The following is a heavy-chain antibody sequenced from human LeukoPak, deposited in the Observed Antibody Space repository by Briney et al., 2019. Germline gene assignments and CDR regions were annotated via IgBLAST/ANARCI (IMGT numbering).Heavy chain of an antibody. V-gene: IGHV4-30-2*01. CDR1: GGSISSGGSS. Sequence: SETLSLTCAVSGGSISSGGSSWSWIRQPPGKGLEWIGYIYHTGSTYYNPSLKSRVTISVDTSKNQFSLKMNSVTAADTAVYYCASVYDYVQSWGQGTLVTVSS. CDR3: ASVYDYVQS. J-gene: IGHJ4*02. CDR2: IYHTGST. D-gene: IGHD3-16*01.